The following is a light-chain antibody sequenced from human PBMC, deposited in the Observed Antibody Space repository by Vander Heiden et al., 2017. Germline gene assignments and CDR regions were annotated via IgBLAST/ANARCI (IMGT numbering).Light chain of an antibody. CDR3: QQDDSTPCS. J-gene: IGKJ2*04. CDR2: WAS. V-gene: IGKV4-1*01. CDR1: QSVLYSSNNKNY. Sequence: DIVMTQSPDSLAVSLGERATINCKSSQSVLYSSNNKNYLAWYQQKPGQPPKLLIYWASTRESGVPDRFSGSGSGTDFTLTISSLQAEDVAVYDCQQDDSTPCSFGQGTKLEIK.